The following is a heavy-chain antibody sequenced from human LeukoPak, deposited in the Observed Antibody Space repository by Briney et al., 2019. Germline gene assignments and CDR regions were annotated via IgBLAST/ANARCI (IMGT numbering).Heavy chain of an antibody. J-gene: IGHJ3*02. CDR3: ARESGSYYDAFDI. V-gene: IGHV3-21*01. D-gene: IGHD1-26*01. CDR1: GFTFSSYS. Sequence: GGSLRLSCAASGFTFSSYSMNWVRQAPGKGLEWVSSISSSSSYIYYADSVKGRFTISRDNAKNSLYLQMNSLRAEDTAVYYCARESGSYYDAFDIWGQGTMVTVSS. CDR2: ISSSSSYI.